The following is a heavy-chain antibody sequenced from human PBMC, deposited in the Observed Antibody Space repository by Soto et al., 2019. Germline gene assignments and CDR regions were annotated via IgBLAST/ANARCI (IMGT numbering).Heavy chain of an antibody. CDR1: GFTFRSYG. Sequence: QEQLVESGGGVVQPGRSLRLSCVASGFTFRSYGMHWVRQAPGKGLEWVAVMSDDESKKYYADSVKGRFTISRDNSKNTLFLQKDTMISEDTAVDYCSRTAGGRVRGALDIWGQGTMVTVSS. J-gene: IGHJ3*02. CDR2: MSDDESKK. V-gene: IGHV3-30-3*01. D-gene: IGHD6-13*01. CDR3: SRTAGGRVRGALDI.